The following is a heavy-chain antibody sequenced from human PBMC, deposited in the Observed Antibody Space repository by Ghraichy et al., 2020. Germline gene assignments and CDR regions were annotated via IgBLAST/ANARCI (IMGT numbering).Heavy chain of an antibody. D-gene: IGHD6-19*01. J-gene: IGHJ3*02. V-gene: IGHV3-48*02. CDR2: ISTTSNSI. Sequence: GGSLRLSCAVSEFTFSTYSIYWVRPAPGTGLEWISFISTTSNSIYYADSVKGRFTISRDNAKSSLYLQMNSLRDEDTAVYYCARGKQWLVQGAFDIWGQGKMIPVSS. CDR1: EFTFSTYS. CDR3: ARGKQWLVQGAFDI.